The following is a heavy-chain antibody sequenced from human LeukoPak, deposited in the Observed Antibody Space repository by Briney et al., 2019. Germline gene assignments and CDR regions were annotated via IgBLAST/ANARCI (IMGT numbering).Heavy chain of an antibody. Sequence: GGPLRLSCAASGFTLSIYWMSWVRQAPGKGLEWVAVISYDGRQNYYADSVKGRFTISRDNSKNTLYLQMNSLRDEDSAAYYCARVYLERLTAGYFDHWGQGTWVTVSP. CDR2: ISYDGRQN. J-gene: IGHJ4*02. D-gene: IGHD2-8*01. V-gene: IGHV3-30*03. CDR3: ARVYLERLTAGYFDH. CDR1: GFTLSIYW.